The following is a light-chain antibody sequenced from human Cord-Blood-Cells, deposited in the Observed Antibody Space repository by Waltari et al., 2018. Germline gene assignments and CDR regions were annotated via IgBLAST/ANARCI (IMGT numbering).Light chain of an antibody. CDR2: DVS. CDR1: SSNVGGYNY. Sequence: QSALTPPASVSGSPGQSITIPCPGTSSNVGGYNYLSWYQQPPGKAPNRMIYDVSNRPSGVSNRFSGSKSGNTASLTISGLQAEDEADYYCSSYTSSSTRVFGGGTKLTVL. J-gene: IGLJ3*02. V-gene: IGLV2-14*01. CDR3: SSYTSSSTRV.